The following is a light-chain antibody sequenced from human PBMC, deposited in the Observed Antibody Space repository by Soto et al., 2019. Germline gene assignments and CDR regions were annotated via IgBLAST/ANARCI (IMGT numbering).Light chain of an antibody. CDR2: GAS. CDR1: QTMRNY. Sequence: DIQLTQSPSSLSASVGDRVAITCRASQTMRNYLNWYQQKPGKAPTLLIYGASSLQSGVPPRFSGSGSGTDFSLIISSLQPEDLATYYCQQSYNTPYPFGQGTKL. J-gene: IGKJ2*01. V-gene: IGKV1-39*01. CDR3: QQSYNTPYP.